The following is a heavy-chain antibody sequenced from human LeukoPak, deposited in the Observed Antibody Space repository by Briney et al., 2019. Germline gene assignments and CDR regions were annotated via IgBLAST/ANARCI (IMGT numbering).Heavy chain of an antibody. D-gene: IGHD3-22*01. Sequence: PSETLSLTCTVSGGSISSSRHYWGWIRQPPGKGLEWIGNILYGGSTNYNPSLKSRVTISVDTSKNQFSLKLSSVTAADTADYYCVRRVAGSGYRDSWGQGTLVTVSS. V-gene: IGHV4-39*01. CDR1: GGSISSSRHY. CDR2: ILYGGST. CDR3: VRRVAGSGYRDS. J-gene: IGHJ4*02.